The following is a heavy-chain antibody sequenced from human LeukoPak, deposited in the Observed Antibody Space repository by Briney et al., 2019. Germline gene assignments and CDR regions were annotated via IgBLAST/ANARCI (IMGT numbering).Heavy chain of an antibody. CDR3: AREHDYVSYYYGMDV. V-gene: IGHV1-2*02. J-gene: IGHJ6*02. CDR2: INPNSGGT. CDR1: GDTFTCYY. Sequence: ASVKVSCKASGDTFTCYYMHWVRHAPGQGLEWMGWINPNSGGTNYAQKFQGRVTMTREPYISTAYMELSRLRSDDTAVYYCAREHDYVSYYYGMDVWGQGTTVTVSS. D-gene: IGHD3-16*01.